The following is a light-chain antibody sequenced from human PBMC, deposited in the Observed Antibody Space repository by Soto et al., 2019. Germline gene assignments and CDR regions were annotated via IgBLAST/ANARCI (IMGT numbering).Light chain of an antibody. CDR2: KAS. CDR1: QRISSW. Sequence: DIQMTQSPSTLSASVGDRVTITCRASQRISSWLAWYQQKPGKAPTLLIYKASSLESGVPSRFSGSGSGTEFTLTISSLQRDDFATYYCQLYNSYPWTFGQGTKVELK. CDR3: QLYNSYPWT. V-gene: IGKV1-5*03. J-gene: IGKJ1*01.